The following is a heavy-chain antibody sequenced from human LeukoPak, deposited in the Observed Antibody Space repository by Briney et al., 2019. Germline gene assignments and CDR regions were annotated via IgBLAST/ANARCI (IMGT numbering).Heavy chain of an antibody. CDR1: GFTFSSYT. J-gene: IGHJ6*04. Sequence: GGSLRLSCAASGFTFSSYTMNWVRQAPGKGLEWVSSISSSRSYIYYADSVKGRFTISRDNAKNSLYLQMNSLRAEDTAVYYCAELGITMIGGVWGKGTTVTISS. D-gene: IGHD3-10*02. CDR3: AELGITMIGGV. V-gene: IGHV3-21*01. CDR2: ISSSRSYI.